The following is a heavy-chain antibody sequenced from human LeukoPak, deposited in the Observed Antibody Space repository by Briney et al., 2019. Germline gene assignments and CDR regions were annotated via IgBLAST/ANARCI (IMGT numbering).Heavy chain of an antibody. CDR3: ARGSLTGEYGMDV. CDR2: ISSSGRTI. Sequence: GGSLRLSCAASGFTFSSYEMNWVRQAPGKGLEWISYISSSGRTIYYADSVKGRFTTSRDNAKNSLYLQMNSLRVEDTAVYYCARGSLTGEYGMDVWGQGTTVTVSS. CDR1: GFTFSSYE. J-gene: IGHJ6*02. D-gene: IGHD1-20*01. V-gene: IGHV3-48*03.